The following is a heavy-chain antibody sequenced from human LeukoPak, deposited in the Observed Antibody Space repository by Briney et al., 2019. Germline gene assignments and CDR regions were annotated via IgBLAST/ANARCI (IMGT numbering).Heavy chain of an antibody. CDR3: ARASGSPDSNY. Sequence: GGSLRLSCAASGFTFSSYSMNWVRQAPGKGLEWVSSISSSSSYIYYADSVKGRFTISRDNAKNSLYLQMNSLRAEDAAVYYCARASGSPDSNYWGQGTLVTVSS. CDR1: GFTFSSYS. J-gene: IGHJ4*02. D-gene: IGHD3-10*01. CDR2: ISSSSSYI. V-gene: IGHV3-21*01.